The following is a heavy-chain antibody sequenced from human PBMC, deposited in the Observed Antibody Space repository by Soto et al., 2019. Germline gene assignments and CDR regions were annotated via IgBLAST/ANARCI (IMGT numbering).Heavy chain of an antibody. V-gene: IGHV1-8*01. CDR3: ARTIFDFWSGYNWFDP. CDR2: MNPNSGNT. Sequence: GASVKVSCKASGYTFTRYDINWVRQATGQGLEWMGWMNPNSGNTGYAQKVQGKSTITRNTSISTAYMELSSLRSEDTAVYYCARTIFDFWSGYNWFDPWGQGTLVTVSS. D-gene: IGHD3-3*01. J-gene: IGHJ5*02. CDR1: GYTFTRYD.